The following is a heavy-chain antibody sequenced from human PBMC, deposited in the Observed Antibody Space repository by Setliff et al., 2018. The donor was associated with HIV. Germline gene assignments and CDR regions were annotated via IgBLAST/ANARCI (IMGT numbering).Heavy chain of an antibody. J-gene: IGHJ4*02. Sequence: SVKVSCKASGDTFSNSALTWVRQAPGQGLEWMGGSIPLFGTVTYAQRFQGRVTITTDELMTTAYMELTSLRSEDTAVYYCASGSGYCRNGDCYIGVHKNPDKYFYDYWGQGTLVTVSS. CDR1: GDTFSNSA. CDR2: SIPLFGTV. D-gene: IGHD2-8*01. CDR3: ASGSGYCRNGDCYIGVHKNPDKYFYDY. V-gene: IGHV1-69*05.